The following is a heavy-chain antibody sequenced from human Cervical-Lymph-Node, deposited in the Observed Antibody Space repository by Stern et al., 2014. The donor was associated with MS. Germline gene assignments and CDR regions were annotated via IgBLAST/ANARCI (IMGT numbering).Heavy chain of an antibody. J-gene: IGHJ6*02. V-gene: IGHV1-69*06. CDR2: IIPNFGTA. Sequence: QVQLVESGAEVKKPGSSVKVSCKASGGTFSSFGISWVRQAPRQGLEWVGGIIPNFGTANSAQQLKDRVTITADTSTSTAYMDLSSVRSEATAVYFCASGLIPRDHYNYYGMEVWGQGTTVTVSS. D-gene: IGHD1-14*01. CDR1: GGTFSSFG. CDR3: ASGLIPRDHYNYYGMEV.